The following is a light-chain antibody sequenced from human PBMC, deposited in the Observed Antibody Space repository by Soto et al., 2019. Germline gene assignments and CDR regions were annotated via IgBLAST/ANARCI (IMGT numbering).Light chain of an antibody. V-gene: IGLV1-44*01. CDR3: AAWDDSLNGPV. Sequence: QSVLTQPPSASGTPGQRVTISCSGSSSNIGINDVNWYQQLPGTAPKLLIYSSNQRPSGVPDRFSGSKSGTSASLAISGLQAEDEADYYCAAWDDSLNGPVFGTGTQLTVL. CDR2: SSN. J-gene: IGLJ1*01. CDR1: SSNIGIND.